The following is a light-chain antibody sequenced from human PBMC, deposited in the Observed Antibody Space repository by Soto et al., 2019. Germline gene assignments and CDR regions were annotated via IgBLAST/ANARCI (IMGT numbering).Light chain of an antibody. Sequence: EIVLTQSPVTLSLSPGDRATLSCRASQSVSRYFAWYQQKPGQAPRLLIYDASNRATGVPARFSGSGSGTDFTLTISSLEPEDFAVYYCQQRSSWPVTFGQGTKVEI. V-gene: IGKV3-11*01. CDR1: QSVSRY. CDR3: QQRSSWPVT. J-gene: IGKJ1*01. CDR2: DAS.